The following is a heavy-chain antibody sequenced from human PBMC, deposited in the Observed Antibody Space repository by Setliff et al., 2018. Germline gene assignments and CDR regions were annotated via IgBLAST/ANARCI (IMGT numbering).Heavy chain of an antibody. CDR2: IYHSGST. Sequence: SSETLSLTCAVSGYSISSGYYWGWIRQPPGKGLEWIGSIYHSGSTYYNPSLKSRVAISVDTSKNQFSLKLSSVTAADTAVYYCARHVNGSGKYYNWFDPWGQGTLVTSPQ. J-gene: IGHJ5*02. V-gene: IGHV4-38-2*01. CDR3: ARHVNGSGKYYNWFDP. D-gene: IGHD3-10*01. CDR1: GYSISSGYY.